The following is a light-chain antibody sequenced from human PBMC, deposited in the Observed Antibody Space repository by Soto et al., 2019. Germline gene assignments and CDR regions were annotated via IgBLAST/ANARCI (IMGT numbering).Light chain of an antibody. CDR3: SSYAGSNNLGV. V-gene: IGLV2-8*01. CDR1: SSDVGGYNY. J-gene: IGLJ1*01. CDR2: EVS. Sequence: QSVLTQPPSASGSPGQSVTTSCTGTSSDVGGYNYVSWYQQHPGKAPKLMIYEVSKWPSGVPDRFSGSKSGNTASLTVSGLQAEDEADYYCSSYAGSNNLGVFGTGTKVTVL.